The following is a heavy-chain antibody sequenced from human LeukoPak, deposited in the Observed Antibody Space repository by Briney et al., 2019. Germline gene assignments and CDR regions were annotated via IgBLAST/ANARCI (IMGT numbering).Heavy chain of an antibody. CDR1: GYSFTSYW. CDR3: ARQFGIVGATGPYYYGMDV. V-gene: IGHV5-51*01. CDR2: IYPGDSDT. Sequence: GESLKISCKGSGYSFTSYWIGWVRQMPGKGLEWMGIIYPGDSDTRYSPSFQGQVTISADKSISTAYLQWSSLKASDTAMYYCARQFGIVGATGPYYYGMDVWGQGTTVTVSS. J-gene: IGHJ6*02. D-gene: IGHD1-26*01.